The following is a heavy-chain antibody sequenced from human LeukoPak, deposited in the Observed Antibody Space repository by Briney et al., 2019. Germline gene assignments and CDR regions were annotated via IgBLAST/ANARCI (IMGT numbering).Heavy chain of an antibody. J-gene: IGHJ4*02. Sequence: SETLSLTCTVSGGSIRSSSYYWGWIHQPPGKGLEWIGSIYYSGSTYYNPSLKSRVTISVDTSKNQFSLKLSSVTAADTAVYYCARGGYYYDSSGGIWGPSGGPYFDYWGQGTLVTVSS. CDR3: ARGGYYYDSSGGIWGPSGGPYFDY. CDR2: IYYSGST. V-gene: IGHV4-39*07. D-gene: IGHD3-22*01. CDR1: GGSIRSSSYY.